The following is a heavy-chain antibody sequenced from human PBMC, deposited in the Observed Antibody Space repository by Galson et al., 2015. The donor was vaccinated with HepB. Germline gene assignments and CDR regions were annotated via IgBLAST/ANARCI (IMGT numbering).Heavy chain of an antibody. Sequence: QSGAEVKKPGESLKISCKGSGYTFTNYWIGWVRQMPGKGLEWMGIIWPGDSDTRYSPSFQGQVTISVDKSISTAYLQWSSLKASDTAMYYCASVVGASGNSYGEGFDIWGQGTMVTVSS. D-gene: IGHD5-18*01. CDR3: ASVVGASGNSYGEGFDI. V-gene: IGHV5-51*03. CDR2: IWPGDSDT. J-gene: IGHJ3*02. CDR1: GYTFTNYW.